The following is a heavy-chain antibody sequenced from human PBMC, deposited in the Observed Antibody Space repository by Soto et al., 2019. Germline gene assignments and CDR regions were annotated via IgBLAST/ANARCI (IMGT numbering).Heavy chain of an antibody. CDR2: IYYSGST. Sequence: SETLSLTCTVSGGSISSGDYYWSWIRQPPGKGLEWIGYIYYSGSTYYNPSLKSRVTISVDTSKNQFSLKLSSVTAADTAVYYCARATIVLLPAAMVSHWFDPWGPGTLVTVSS. D-gene: IGHD2-2*01. J-gene: IGHJ5*02. CDR3: ARATIVLLPAAMVSHWFDP. V-gene: IGHV4-30-4*01. CDR1: GGSISSGDYY.